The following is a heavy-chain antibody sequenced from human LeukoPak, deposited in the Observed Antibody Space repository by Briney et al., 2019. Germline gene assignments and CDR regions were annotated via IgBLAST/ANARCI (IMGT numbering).Heavy chain of an antibody. V-gene: IGHV3-30*18. CDR2: ISYDGSNK. Sequence: PGRSLRLSCAASGFTFSSYGMHWVRQAPGKGLEWVAVISYDGSNKYYADSVKGRFTISRDNSKNTLYLQMNSLRAEDTAVYYCAKDSCSSNSCPIEYWGRGTLVTVSS. J-gene: IGHJ4*02. D-gene: IGHD2-2*01. CDR1: GFTFSSYG. CDR3: AKDSCSSNSCPIEY.